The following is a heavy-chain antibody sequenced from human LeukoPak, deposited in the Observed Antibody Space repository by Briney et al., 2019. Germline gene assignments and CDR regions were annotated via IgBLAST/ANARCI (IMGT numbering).Heavy chain of an antibody. D-gene: IGHD6-19*01. J-gene: IGHJ4*02. CDR1: GFTFSSYS. Sequence: GGSLRLSCAASGFTFSSYSMNWVRQAPGKGLEWVSYISSSSSTIYYADPVKGRFTISRDNAKNSLYLQMNSLRAEDTAVYYCARGWSIYSSGWYQGGYYFDYWGQGTLVTVSS. V-gene: IGHV3-48*04. CDR3: ARGWSIYSSGWYQGGYYFDY. CDR2: ISSSSSTI.